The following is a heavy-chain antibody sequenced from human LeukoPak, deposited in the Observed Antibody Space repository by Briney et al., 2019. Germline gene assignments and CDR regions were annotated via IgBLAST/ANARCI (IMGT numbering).Heavy chain of an antibody. CDR3: ARAINYCTSSSCPLWY. V-gene: IGHV1-18*01. CDR2: ISAYNGDT. Sequence: ASVKVSCKASGYTFTSYGFTWVRQAPGQGLEWMGWISAYNGDTNYPQKLQARVTMTTDTSTSTAYMELRSLRSDDTAVYYCARAINYCTSSSCPLWYWGQGTLVTVSS. D-gene: IGHD2-2*01. CDR1: GYTFTSYG. J-gene: IGHJ4*02.